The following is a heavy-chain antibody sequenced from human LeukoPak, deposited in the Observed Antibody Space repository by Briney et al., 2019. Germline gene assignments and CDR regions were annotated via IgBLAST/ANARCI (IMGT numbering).Heavy chain of an antibody. Sequence: GGSLRLSCAASGFTFSSYGMHWVRQAPGKGLEWVTFIRYDGSNKYYTDSVEARFTISRDNSKNTLYLQMNSLRAEDTAVYYCAKAAHYDFWSGYDYWGQGTVVTVSS. D-gene: IGHD3-3*01. V-gene: IGHV3-30*02. CDR1: GFTFSSYG. CDR3: AKAAHYDFWSGYDY. J-gene: IGHJ4*02. CDR2: IRYDGSNK.